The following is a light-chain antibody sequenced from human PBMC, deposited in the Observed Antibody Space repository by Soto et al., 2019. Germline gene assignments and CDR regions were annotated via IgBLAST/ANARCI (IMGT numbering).Light chain of an antibody. CDR1: QSISSW. V-gene: IGKV1-5*01. J-gene: IGKJ1*01. Sequence: DIQMTQSHSTLSASVGDRVTITCRASQSISSWLAWYQQKPGKAPKLLIYDASSLESGVPSRFSGSGSGTEFPLTISSLQADDFACYYCQQYNSYSTFGQGTKVEIK. CDR3: QQYNSYST. CDR2: DAS.